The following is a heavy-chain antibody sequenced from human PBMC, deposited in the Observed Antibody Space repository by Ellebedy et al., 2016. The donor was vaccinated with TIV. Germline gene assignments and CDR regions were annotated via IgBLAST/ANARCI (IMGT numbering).Heavy chain of an antibody. J-gene: IGHJ4*02. CDR2: ISSTSSYI. Sequence: GGSLRLXCAASGFTFSSYNMSWVRQAPGKGLEWVSSISSTSSYIYYSDSVKGRFTISRDDAENSLYLQMNSLRDEDTAVYYCARGGAGFDSMNRELSFDSWGQGTLVTVSS. CDR1: GFTFSSYN. CDR3: ARGGAGFDSMNRELSFDS. D-gene: IGHD1-26*01. V-gene: IGHV3-21*01.